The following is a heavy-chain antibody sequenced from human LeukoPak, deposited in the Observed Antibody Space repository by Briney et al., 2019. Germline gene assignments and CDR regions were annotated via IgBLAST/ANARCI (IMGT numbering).Heavy chain of an antibody. J-gene: IGHJ5*02. V-gene: IGHV1-69*06. D-gene: IGHD3-10*01. Sequence: ASVKVSCKASGYTFTTYGISWVRQAPGQGLEWMGGIIPIFGTANYAQKFQGRVTITADKSTSTAYMGLSSLRSEDTAVYYCASRVWFGNNWFDPWGQGTLVTVSS. CDR1: GYTFTTYG. CDR2: IIPIFGTA. CDR3: ASRVWFGNNWFDP.